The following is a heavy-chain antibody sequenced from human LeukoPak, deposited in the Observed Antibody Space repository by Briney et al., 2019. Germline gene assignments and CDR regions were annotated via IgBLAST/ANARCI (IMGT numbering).Heavy chain of an antibody. CDR1: GFTFSSYA. CDR3: ARDRAGRWYFDY. J-gene: IGHJ4*02. CDR2: ISYDGSNK. V-gene: IGHV3-30*04. Sequence: GGSLRLSCAASGFTFSSYAMHWVRQAPGKGLEWVAVISYDGSNKYYADSVKGRFTISRDNSKNTLYLQMNSLRAEDTAVYYCARDRAGRWYFDYWGQGTLVAVSS. D-gene: IGHD3-10*01.